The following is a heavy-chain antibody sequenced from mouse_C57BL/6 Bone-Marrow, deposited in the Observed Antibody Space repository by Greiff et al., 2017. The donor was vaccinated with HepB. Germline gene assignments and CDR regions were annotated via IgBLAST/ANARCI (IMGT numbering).Heavy chain of an antibody. CDR2: ISSGSSTI. Sequence: DVKLVASGGGLVKPGGSLKLSCAASGFTFSDYGMHWVRQAPEKGLEWVAYISSGSSTIYYADTVKGRFTISRDNAKNTLFLQMTSLRSEDTAMYYCARSSRYFDVWGTGTTVTVSS. V-gene: IGHV5-17*01. J-gene: IGHJ1*03. CDR1: GFTFSDYG. D-gene: IGHD1-1*01. CDR3: ARSSRYFDV.